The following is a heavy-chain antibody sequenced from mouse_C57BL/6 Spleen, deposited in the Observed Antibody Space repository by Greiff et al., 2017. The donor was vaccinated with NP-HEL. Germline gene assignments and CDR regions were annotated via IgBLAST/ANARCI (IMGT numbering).Heavy chain of an antibody. V-gene: IGHV5-17*01. Sequence: EVKVVESGGGLVKPGGSLKLSCAASGFTFSDYGMHWVRQAPEKGLEWVAYISSGSSTIYYEDTVKGRFTISRDNAKNTLFLQMTSLRSEDTAMYYCARSYFDVWGTGTTVTVSS. J-gene: IGHJ1*03. CDR1: GFTFSDYG. CDR2: ISSGSSTI. CDR3: ARSYFDV.